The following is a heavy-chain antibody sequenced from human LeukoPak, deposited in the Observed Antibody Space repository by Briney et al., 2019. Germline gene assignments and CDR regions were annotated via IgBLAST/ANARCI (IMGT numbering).Heavy chain of an antibody. CDR2: IKQDGSEK. J-gene: IGHJ5*02. CDR3: ARERGYGPGNWFAP. Sequence: GGSLRLSCAASGFTFSSYWMSWVRQAPGKGLEWVANIKQDGSEKYYVDSVKGRFTISRDNAKNSLYLQMNSLRAEDTAVYYCARERGYGPGNWFAPWGQGTLVTVSS. V-gene: IGHV3-7*01. D-gene: IGHD5-12*01. CDR1: GFTFSSYW.